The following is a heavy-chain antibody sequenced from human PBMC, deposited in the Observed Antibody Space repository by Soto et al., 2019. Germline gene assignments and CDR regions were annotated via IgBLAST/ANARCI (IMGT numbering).Heavy chain of an antibody. J-gene: IGHJ5*02. CDR3: ARVMVAATQATNWFDP. D-gene: IGHD2-15*01. CDR2: IYYSGST. CDR1: GCSISSYY. Sequence: SETLSLTCTVSGCSISSYYWSWIRQPPGKGLEWIGYIYYSGSTNYNPSLKSRVTISVDTSKNQFSLRLSSVTAADTAVYYCARVMVAATQATNWFDPWGQGTLVTVSS. V-gene: IGHV4-59*01.